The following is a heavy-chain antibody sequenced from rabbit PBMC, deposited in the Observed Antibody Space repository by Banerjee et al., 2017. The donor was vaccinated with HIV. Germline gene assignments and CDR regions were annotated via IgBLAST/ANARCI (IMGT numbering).Heavy chain of an antibody. V-gene: IGHV1S45*01. CDR3: ARDGAADCYDFGL. CDR2: IYAGSSGST. J-gene: IGHJ4*01. Sequence: QEQLVESGGGLVQPEGSLTLTCTASGFSFSSTYCMCWVRQAPGKGLEWIACIYAGSSGSTYYASWAKGRFTISKTSSTTVTLQMTSLTAADTATYFCARDGAADCYDFGLWGPGTLVTVS. D-gene: IGHD2-1*01. CDR1: GFSFSSTYC.